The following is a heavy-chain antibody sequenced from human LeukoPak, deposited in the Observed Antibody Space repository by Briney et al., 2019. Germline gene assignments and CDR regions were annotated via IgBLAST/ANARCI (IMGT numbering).Heavy chain of an antibody. CDR3: ARGDYFGNFGIGTSYYYYYMDV. CDR1: GYTFTSFG. J-gene: IGHJ6*03. D-gene: IGHD2/OR15-2a*01. Sequence: ASVKVSCKASGYTFTSFGITWVRQAPGQGLEWMGWIITYNGNTNYAQKFQGRVTMTRDTSISTAYMELSRVRSDDTAVYYCARGDYFGNFGIGTSYYYYYMDVWGKGTTVTVSS. CDR2: IITYNGNT. V-gene: IGHV1-18*01.